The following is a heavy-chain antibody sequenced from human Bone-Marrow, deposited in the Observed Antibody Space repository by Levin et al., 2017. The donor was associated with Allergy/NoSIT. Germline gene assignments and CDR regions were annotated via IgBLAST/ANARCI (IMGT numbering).Heavy chain of an antibody. CDR2: ISFDGSNK. V-gene: IGHV3-30*04. J-gene: IGHJ4*02. CDR3: AREITRGGYYFDY. CDR1: GLTFTTYA. Sequence: GSLRLSCAASGLTFTTYAMHWVRQTPGKGLEWMAVISFDGSNKHHADSVKGRFTISRDNSKNTLYLQMNSLRAEDTAVYFCAREITRGGYYFDYWGQGTLVTVSS. D-gene: IGHD2-2*01.